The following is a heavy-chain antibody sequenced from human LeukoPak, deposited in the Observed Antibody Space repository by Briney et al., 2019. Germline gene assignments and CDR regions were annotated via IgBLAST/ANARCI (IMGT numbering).Heavy chain of an antibody. Sequence: KLSETLSLTCTVSGVSISSSNSYWGWIRQPSGKGLEWIGSIYYSGNTYYNASLKSQVSISIDTSKNQFSLRLTSVTAADTAVYYCARQTGSGLFILPGGQGTLVTVSS. D-gene: IGHD3/OR15-3a*01. J-gene: IGHJ4*02. CDR2: IYYSGNT. CDR1: GVSISSSNSY. CDR3: ARQTGSGLFILP. V-gene: IGHV4-39*01.